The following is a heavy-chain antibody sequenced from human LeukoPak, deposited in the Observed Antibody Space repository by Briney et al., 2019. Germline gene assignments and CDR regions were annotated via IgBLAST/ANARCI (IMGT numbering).Heavy chain of an antibody. CDR1: GYSISSGYY. V-gene: IGHV4-38-2*01. D-gene: IGHD6-19*01. CDR3: ARLTEQCNY. CDR2: VYHSGST. Sequence: SETLSLTCAVSGYSISSGYYCGWIRQPPGKGLEWIGSVYHSGSTYYNPSLKSRVTISVDTSKNQFSLKLSSVTAADTAVYYCARLTEQCNYWGQGTLVTVSS. J-gene: IGHJ4*02.